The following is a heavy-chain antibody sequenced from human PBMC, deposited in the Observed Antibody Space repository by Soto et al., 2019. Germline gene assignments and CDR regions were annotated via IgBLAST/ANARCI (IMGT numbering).Heavy chain of an antibody. V-gene: IGHV3-30*02. CDR1: GFTFSTYG. CDR3: AKDLSGSYYYDGLDV. D-gene: IGHD1-26*01. CDR2: MGNDGNNE. J-gene: IGHJ6*02. Sequence: GGSLRLSCAASGFTFSTYGMHWVRQAPGKGLEWVAVMGNDGNNEDYADSVKGRFTISRDNSKNTLYLEMNSLRAEDAAVYYCAKDLSGSYYYDGLDVWGQGTTVTVSS.